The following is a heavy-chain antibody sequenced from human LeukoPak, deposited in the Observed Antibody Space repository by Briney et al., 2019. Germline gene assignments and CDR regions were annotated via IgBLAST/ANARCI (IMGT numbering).Heavy chain of an antibody. Sequence: SETLSLTCTVSGYSISSGYYWGWIRPPPGKGLEWIGSIYHSGSTYYNPSLKSRVTISVDTSKNQFSLKLSSVTAADTAVYYCAREVLLMVYADNWGQGTLVTVSS. J-gene: IGHJ4*02. CDR3: AREVLLMVYADN. D-gene: IGHD2-8*01. V-gene: IGHV4-38-2*02. CDR1: GYSISSGYY. CDR2: IYHSGST.